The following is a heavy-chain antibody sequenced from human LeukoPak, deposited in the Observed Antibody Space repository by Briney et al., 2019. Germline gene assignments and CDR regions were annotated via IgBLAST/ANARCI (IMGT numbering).Heavy chain of an antibody. V-gene: IGHV1-2*02. CDR1: GYTFTGYY. Sequence: ASVKVSCKASGYTFTGYYMHWVRQAPGQGLEWMGWINPNSGGTNYAQKFQGRVTMTRDTSISTAYMELSRLRSDDTAVYYCARVGLTYYYDSSGYSRNGYYFDYWGQGTLVTVSS. CDR2: INPNSGGT. D-gene: IGHD3-22*01. J-gene: IGHJ4*02. CDR3: ARVGLTYYYDSSGYSRNGYYFDY.